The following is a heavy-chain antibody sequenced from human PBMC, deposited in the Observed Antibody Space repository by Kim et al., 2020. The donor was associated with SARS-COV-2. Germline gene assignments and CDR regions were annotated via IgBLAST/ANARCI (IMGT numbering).Heavy chain of an antibody. D-gene: IGHD3-22*01. CDR1: EYVFSSYV. J-gene: IGHJ4*02. Sequence: ASVKVSCKASEYVFSSYVITWVRQAPGRGLEWMGRISAYNGNTRYAQQFQGRVTVTTDTSTSTAYMELRTLTSDDTAVYYCAREGGWFDSSDYHFDSWGQGTLVTVSS. CDR2: ISAYNGNT. CDR3: AREGGWFDSSDYHFDS. V-gene: IGHV1-18*01.